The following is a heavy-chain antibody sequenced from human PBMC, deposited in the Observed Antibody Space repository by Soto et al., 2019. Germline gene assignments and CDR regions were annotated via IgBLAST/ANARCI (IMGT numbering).Heavy chain of an antibody. CDR2: ISGSGGST. Sequence: PGESLKISCAASGFTFSSYAMSWVRQAPGKGLEWVSAISGSGGSTYYADSVKGRFTISRDNSKNTLYLQMNSLRAEDTAVYYCAKGLSFPYYFDYWGQGTLVTVSS. CDR3: AKGLSFPYYFDY. CDR1: GFTFSSYA. V-gene: IGHV3-23*01. J-gene: IGHJ4*02.